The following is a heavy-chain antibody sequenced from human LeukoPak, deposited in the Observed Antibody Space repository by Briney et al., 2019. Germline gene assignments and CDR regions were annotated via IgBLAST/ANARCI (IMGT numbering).Heavy chain of an antibody. CDR2: ISSSSNVI. CDR1: GFTFNFYT. J-gene: IGHJ4*02. D-gene: IGHD6-6*01. Sequence: GGSLRLSCAASGFTFNFYTMNWVRQAPGKGLEWVSSISSSSNVIYYADLVKGRFTISRDNAKNSLYLQMNNLTAVDTAVYYCPRNYRSSSSHFDYWGQGSLVTVSS. CDR3: PRNYRSSSSHFDY. V-gene: IGHV3-21*01.